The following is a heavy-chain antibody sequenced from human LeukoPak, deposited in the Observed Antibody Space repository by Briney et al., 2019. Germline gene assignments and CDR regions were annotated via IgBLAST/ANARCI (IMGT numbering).Heavy chain of an antibody. J-gene: IGHJ4*02. Sequence: GGSLRLSCAASGFTFSSYGMSWVRQAPGKGLEWVSAISGSGGSTYYADSVKGRFTISRDNSKNTLYLQMNSLRAEDTAVYYCAKASRSLRYFDYWGQGTLVTVSS. D-gene: IGHD3-9*01. CDR1: GFTFSSYG. CDR3: AKASRSLRYFDY. V-gene: IGHV3-23*01. CDR2: ISGSGGST.